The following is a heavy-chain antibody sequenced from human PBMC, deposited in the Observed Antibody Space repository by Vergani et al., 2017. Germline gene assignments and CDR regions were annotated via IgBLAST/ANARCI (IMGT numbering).Heavy chain of an antibody. V-gene: IGHV4-34*01. CDR3: ARTGNTRYYYYKDG. Sequence: QVQLQQWGAGLLKPSETLSLTCAVYGGSFSGYYWSWIRQPPGKGLEWIGEINHSGSTNYNPSLKSRVTISVDTSKNQFSLKLSSVTAADTAVYYCARTGNTRYYYYKDGWGKGSTVTVSS. D-gene: IGHD1-1*01. J-gene: IGHJ6*03. CDR1: GGSFSGYY. CDR2: INHSGST.